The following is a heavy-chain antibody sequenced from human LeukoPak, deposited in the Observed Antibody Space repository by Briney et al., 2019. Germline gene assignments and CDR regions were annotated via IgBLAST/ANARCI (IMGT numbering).Heavy chain of an antibody. D-gene: IGHD2-2*01. J-gene: IGHJ6*03. CDR2: ISAYNGNT. V-gene: IGHV1-18*01. CDR3: ARTAGYCSSTSCYGVYIDV. Sequence: ASVKVSCKASGYTFTSYGISWVRQAPGQGLEWMGWISAYNGNTNYAQKLQGRVAMTTDTSTSTAYMELRSLRSDDTAVYYCARTAGYCSSTSCYGVYIDVWGKGTTVTVSS. CDR1: GYTFTSYG.